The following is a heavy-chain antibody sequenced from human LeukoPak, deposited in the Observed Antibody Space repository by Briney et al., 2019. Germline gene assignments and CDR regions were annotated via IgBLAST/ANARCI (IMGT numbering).Heavy chain of an antibody. J-gene: IGHJ4*02. CDR1: GFTFSSYS. Sequence: GGSLRLSCAASGFTFSSYSMNWVRQAPGNGLEWVSSISSSSSYIYYADSVKGRFTISRDNAKNSLYLQMNSLRAEDTAVYYCARERGNRDYDFWSGYFRIYYLDYWGQGTLVTVSS. D-gene: IGHD3-3*01. CDR2: ISSSSSYI. CDR3: ARERGNRDYDFWSGYFRIYYLDY. V-gene: IGHV3-21*01.